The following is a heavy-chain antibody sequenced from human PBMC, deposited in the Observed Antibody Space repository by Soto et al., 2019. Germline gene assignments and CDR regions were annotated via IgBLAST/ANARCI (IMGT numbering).Heavy chain of an antibody. CDR3: ARHQGGPEEYLHYYYMDV. CDR2: IYYSGST. Sequence: SETLSLTCTVSGGSISSSSYYWGWIRQPPGKGLEWIGSIYYSGSTYYNPSLKSRVTISVDTSKNQFSLKLSSVTAADTAVYYCARHQGGPEEYLHYYYMDVWGKGTTVTVSS. J-gene: IGHJ6*03. V-gene: IGHV4-39*01. CDR1: GGSISSSSYY. D-gene: IGHD3-16*01.